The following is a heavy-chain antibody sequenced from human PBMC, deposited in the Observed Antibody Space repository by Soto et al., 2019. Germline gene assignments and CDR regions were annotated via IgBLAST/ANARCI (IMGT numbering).Heavy chain of an antibody. CDR3: ARLYYDILTGHGRYDY. CDR1: GGSISSGGYY. CDR2: IYYSGST. Sequence: SETVSLTCTVSGGSISSGGYYWSWIRQHPGKGLEWIGYIYYSGSTYYNPSLKSRVTISVDTSKNQFSLKLSSVTAADTAVYYCARLYYDILTGHGRYDYWGQGTLVTVSS. J-gene: IGHJ4*02. D-gene: IGHD3-9*01. V-gene: IGHV4-31*03.